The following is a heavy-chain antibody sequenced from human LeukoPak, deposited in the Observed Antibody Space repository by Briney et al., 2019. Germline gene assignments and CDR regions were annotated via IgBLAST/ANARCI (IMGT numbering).Heavy chain of an antibody. J-gene: IGHJ4*02. CDR2: ISGSGGST. CDR3: AKRALEGLRLGELSPRGDYFDY. V-gene: IGHV3-23*01. D-gene: IGHD3-16*02. CDR1: GFTFSSYA. Sequence: GGSLRLSRAASGFTFSSYAMSWVRQAPGEGLEWVSAISGSGGSTYYADSVRGRFTISRDNSKNTLYLQMNSLRAEDTAVYYCAKRALEGLRLGELSPRGDYFDYWGQGTLVTVSS.